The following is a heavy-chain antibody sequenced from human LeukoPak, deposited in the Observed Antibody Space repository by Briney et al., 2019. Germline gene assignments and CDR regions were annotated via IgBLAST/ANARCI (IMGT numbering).Heavy chain of an antibody. CDR3: AKDVGYYREGCLDP. CDR1: GFTFSSYW. J-gene: IGHJ5*02. D-gene: IGHD3-3*01. CDR2: IKQDGSEK. V-gene: IGHV3-7*03. Sequence: SGGSLRLSCAASGFTFSSYWMSWVRQAPGKGLEWVANIKQDGSEKYYVDSVKGRFTISRDNAKNSLYLQMNSLRAEDTALYFCAKDVGYYREGCLDPWGRGTPVTVSS.